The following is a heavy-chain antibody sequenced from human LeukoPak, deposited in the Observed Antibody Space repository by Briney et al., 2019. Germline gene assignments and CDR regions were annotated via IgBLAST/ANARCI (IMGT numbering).Heavy chain of an antibody. V-gene: IGHV3-74*01. CDR3: ATRIAVAAALSY. Sequence: GGSLRLSCAASGFTFSNYGMHWIRQAPGKGLVWVSRINTDGSSTSYADSVKGRFTISRDNAKNTLYLQMNSLRAEDTAVYYCATRIAVAAALSYWGQGTLVTVSS. CDR1: GFTFSNYG. J-gene: IGHJ4*02. CDR2: INTDGSST. D-gene: IGHD6-19*01.